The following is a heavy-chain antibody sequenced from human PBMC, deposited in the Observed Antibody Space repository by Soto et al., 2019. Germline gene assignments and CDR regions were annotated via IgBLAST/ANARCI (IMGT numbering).Heavy chain of an antibody. J-gene: IGHJ6*02. CDR3: AREEYDFPCMDV. D-gene: IGHD3-3*01. CDR2: ISGSGGNT. Sequence: GGSLRLSSASSGLTFRSYAMSWVRQAPGKGLEWVSAISGSGGNTYYADSVKGRFTISRDNAKNSLYLQMNSLRDEDTAVYYCAREEYDFPCMDVWGQGTTVTVSS. CDR1: GLTFRSYA. V-gene: IGHV3-23*01.